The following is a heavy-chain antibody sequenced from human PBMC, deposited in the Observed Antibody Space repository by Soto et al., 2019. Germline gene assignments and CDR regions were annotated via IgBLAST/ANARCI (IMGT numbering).Heavy chain of an antibody. CDR2: IVVGSGNT. Sequence: SVKVSCKASGFTFTSSAMQWVRQARGQRLEWIGWIVVGSGNTNYAQKFQERVTITRDMSTSTAYMELSSLRSEDTAVYYCAALDYYYDSSGYPPPYYFDYWGQGTLVTVSS. V-gene: IGHV1-58*02. CDR3: AALDYYYDSSGYPPPYYFDY. D-gene: IGHD3-22*01. CDR1: GFTFTSSA. J-gene: IGHJ4*02.